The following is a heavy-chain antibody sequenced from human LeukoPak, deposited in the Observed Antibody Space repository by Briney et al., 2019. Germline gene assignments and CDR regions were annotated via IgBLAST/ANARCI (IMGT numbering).Heavy chain of an antibody. D-gene: IGHD2-2*01. CDR1: GGSISSGSYY. J-gene: IGHJ5*02. CDR3: ARGETSSWFYN. V-gene: IGHV4-61*02. Sequence: SSETLSLTCTVSGGSISSGSYYWSWIRQPAGKGLEWIGRIYTSGSTNYNPSLKSRVTISADTSKNQFSLKLSSVTAVDTAVYYCARGETSSWFYNWGQGTLVTVSS. CDR2: IYTSGST.